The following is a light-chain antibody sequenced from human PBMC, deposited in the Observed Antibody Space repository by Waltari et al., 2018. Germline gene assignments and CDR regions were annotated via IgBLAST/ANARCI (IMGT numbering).Light chain of an antibody. J-gene: IGKJ5*01. CDR3: QQYNNWPPIT. V-gene: IGKV3-15*01. Sequence: ETVMTQSPATLSLSPGDRATLSCRASQNVSNNLAWYQQKPGQAPTILIYGASTRATGIPARFSGGGSGTEVTLTISSLQSEDFAVYYCQQYNNWPPITFGQGTRLEMK. CDR1: QNVSNN. CDR2: GAS.